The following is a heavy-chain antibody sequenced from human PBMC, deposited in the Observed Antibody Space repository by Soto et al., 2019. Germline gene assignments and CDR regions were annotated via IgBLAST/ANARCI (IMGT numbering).Heavy chain of an antibody. V-gene: IGHV1-2*02. CDR2: INPNSGGT. CDR3: ARDPIGGGAPYYLDY. Sequence: GASVKVSCKASGYTFTGYYMHWVRQAPGQGLEWMGWINPNSGGTNYAQKFQGRVTMTRDTSISTAYMELSSLTSDDTAVYYCARDPIGGGAPYYLDYWGQGTLVTVSS. J-gene: IGHJ4*02. CDR1: GYTFTGYY. D-gene: IGHD3-16*01.